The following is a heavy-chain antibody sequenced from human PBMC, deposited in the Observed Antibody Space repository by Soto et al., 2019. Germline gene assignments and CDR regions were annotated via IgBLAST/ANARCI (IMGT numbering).Heavy chain of an antibody. V-gene: IGHV4-31*03. CDR1: GGSIRSGGYY. J-gene: IGHJ4*02. Sequence: PSETLSLTCTVSGGSIRSGGYYWNWIRQHPGKGLEWIGYIYYSGSTYYNPSLKSRVAVSVDTSKNQFSLRLSSVTAADTAVYHCVNRYYDGSGYLHDYWGQGILVTVSS. D-gene: IGHD3-22*01. CDR2: IYYSGST. CDR3: VNRYYDGSGYLHDY.